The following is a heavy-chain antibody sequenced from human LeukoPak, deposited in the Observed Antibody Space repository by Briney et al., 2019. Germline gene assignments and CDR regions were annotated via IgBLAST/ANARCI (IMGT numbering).Heavy chain of an antibody. J-gene: IGHJ4*02. CDR2: FDPEDGET. V-gene: IGHV1-24*01. Sequence: ASVKVSCKVSGYTLTELSMRWVRQAPGKGLEWMGGFDPEDGETIYAQKFQGRVTMTEDTSTDTAYMELSSLRSEDTAVYYCATDRGFYGGNSEYYFDYWGQGTLVTVSS. CDR1: GYTLTELS. CDR3: ATDRGFYGGNSEYYFDY. D-gene: IGHD4-23*01.